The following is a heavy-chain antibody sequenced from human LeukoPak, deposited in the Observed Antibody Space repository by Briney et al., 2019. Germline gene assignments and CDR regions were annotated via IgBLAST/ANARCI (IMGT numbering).Heavy chain of an antibody. CDR3: SAGAPFEY. Sequence: GGSLRLSCAASGFTFSSYWMSWVRQAPGKGLEWVANIRHDGSEKYYVDSVKGRFTISRDNAKDSLYLQMNSLRVEDTAVYYCSAGAPFEYWGQGTLVTVSS. D-gene: IGHD6-13*01. CDR1: GFTFSSYW. V-gene: IGHV3-7*01. J-gene: IGHJ4*02. CDR2: IRHDGSEK.